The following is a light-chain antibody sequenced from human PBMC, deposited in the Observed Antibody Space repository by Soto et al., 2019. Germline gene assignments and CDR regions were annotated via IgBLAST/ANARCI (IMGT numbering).Light chain of an antibody. Sequence: DIQMTQSPSSVSASVGDRVTITCRASQGISSWLGWYQQKPGKAPKLLSYAASTLQSGVPSRFSCSGSGTDFTLTISTLQPEEFATYYCQQANSFPPTLGQGTKVEVK. V-gene: IGKV1-12*01. CDR3: QQANSFPPT. CDR1: QGISSW. J-gene: IGKJ1*01. CDR2: AAS.